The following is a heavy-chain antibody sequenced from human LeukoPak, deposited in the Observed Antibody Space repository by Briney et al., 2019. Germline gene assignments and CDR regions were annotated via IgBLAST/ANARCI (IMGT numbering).Heavy chain of an antibody. CDR2: FDPEDGET. Sequence: ASVKVSCKVSGYTLTELSIHWLRQAPGKGLEGMGGFDPEDGETIYEQKFQGRITITTDPSTDTAYMELSSLKSQGTAVYYYATVVFLGYARDTRGYYLPYIDYWGQGTPVTVSS. CDR1: GYTLTELS. D-gene: IGHD3-22*01. J-gene: IGHJ4*02. CDR3: ATVVFLGYARDTRGYYLPYIDY. V-gene: IGHV1-24*01.